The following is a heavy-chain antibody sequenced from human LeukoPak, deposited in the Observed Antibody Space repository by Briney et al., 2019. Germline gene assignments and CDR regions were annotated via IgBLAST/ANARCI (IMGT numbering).Heavy chain of an antibody. V-gene: IGHV3-74*01. D-gene: IGHD4-17*01. CDR3: AKSRDYEDFDY. J-gene: IGHJ4*02. CDR1: GFTFSSYW. CDR2: INSDGSST. Sequence: GGSLRLSCAASGFTFSSYWMHWVRQAPGKGLVWVSRINSDGSSTSYADSVKGRFTISRDNSKNTLYLQMNSLRAEDTAVYYCAKSRDYEDFDYWGQGTLVTVSS.